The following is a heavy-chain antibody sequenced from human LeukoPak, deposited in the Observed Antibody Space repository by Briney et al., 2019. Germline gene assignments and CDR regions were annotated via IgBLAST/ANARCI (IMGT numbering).Heavy chain of an antibody. V-gene: IGHV3-30*18. J-gene: IGHJ4*02. CDR3: AKDRDGVAYGSGSYLDY. D-gene: IGHD3-10*01. Sequence: GGSLRLSCEASGFTFSSYGMHWVRQAPGKGLEWVAVISYDGSNKYYADSVKGRFTISRDNSKNTLYLQMNSLRAEDTAVYYCAKDRDGVAYGSGSYLDYWGQGTLVTVSS. CDR1: GFTFSSYG. CDR2: ISYDGSNK.